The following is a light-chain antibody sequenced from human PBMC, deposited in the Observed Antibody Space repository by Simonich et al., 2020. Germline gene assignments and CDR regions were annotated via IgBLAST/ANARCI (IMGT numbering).Light chain of an antibody. V-gene: IGKV1-9*01. CDR1: QGISSY. CDR2: AAS. CDR3: QHLNSYPLT. Sequence: DIQLTQSPSFLSASVGERITITCRASQGISSYLAWYQQNPGKAPKLLIYAASTLQSGVPSRFSGSGSGTEFTLTSSSLQPEDFATYYCQHLNSYPLTFGGGTKVEIK. J-gene: IGKJ4*01.